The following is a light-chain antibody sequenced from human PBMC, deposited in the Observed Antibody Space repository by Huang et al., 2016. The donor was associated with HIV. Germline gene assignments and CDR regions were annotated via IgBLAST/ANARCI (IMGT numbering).Light chain of an antibody. V-gene: IGKV3-15*01. CDR3: QQYNNWPRT. Sequence: EIVMTQSPATLSVSPGVRATLSCRASQRVSSNLAWYQQKPVQAPRLLIYAASTRATVIPARFSGSGSGTEFTLTISSLQSEDFAVYYCQQYNNWPRTFGQGTKVEIK. J-gene: IGKJ1*01. CDR1: QRVSSN. CDR2: AAS.